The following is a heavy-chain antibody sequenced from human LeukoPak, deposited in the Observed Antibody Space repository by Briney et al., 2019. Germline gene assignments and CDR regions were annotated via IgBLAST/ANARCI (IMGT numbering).Heavy chain of an antibody. CDR1: GYSISSGYY. D-gene: IGHD3-22*01. CDR2: IYHSGST. J-gene: IGHJ4*02. V-gene: IGHV4-38-2*02. Sequence: SETLSLTCTVSGYSISSGYYWGWIRQPPGKGLEWIGSIYHSGSTYYNPSLKSRVTISVDTSKNQFSLKLSSVTAADTAVYYCARVSYDSSGYYDYWGQGTLVTVSS. CDR3: ARVSYDSSGYYDY.